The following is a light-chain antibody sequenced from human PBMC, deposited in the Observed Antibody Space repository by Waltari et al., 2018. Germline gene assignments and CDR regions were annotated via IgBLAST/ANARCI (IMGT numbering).Light chain of an antibody. Sequence: QSALTQPASVSGSPGQSITISCTGTSSDVGGYNYVSWYQQHPGKAPKLMIYEVSNRTLGVSNRFSGYKSGNKSSLTISGVKAEDEADYYCSSCTSRSIGVVFGGGTKLTVL. J-gene: IGLJ2*01. CDR1: SSDVGGYNY. V-gene: IGLV2-14*01. CDR3: SSCTSRSIGVV. CDR2: EVS.